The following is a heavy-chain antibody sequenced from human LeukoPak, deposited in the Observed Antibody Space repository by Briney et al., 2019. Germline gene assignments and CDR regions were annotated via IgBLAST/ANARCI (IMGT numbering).Heavy chain of an antibody. CDR2: ISSSSYI. Sequence: GGSLRLSCAASGFTFSSYSMNWVRQAPGKGLEWVSSISSSSYIYYADSVKGRFTISRDNARNSLYLQMNSLRAEDTAVYYCARATVVNWFDPWGQGTLVTVSS. D-gene: IGHD4-23*01. J-gene: IGHJ5*02. V-gene: IGHV3-21*01. CDR1: GFTFSSYS. CDR3: ARATVVNWFDP.